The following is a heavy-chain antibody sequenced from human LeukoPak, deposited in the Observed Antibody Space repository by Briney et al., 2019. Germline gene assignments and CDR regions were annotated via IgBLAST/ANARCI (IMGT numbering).Heavy chain of an antibody. CDR1: GDSINSGGFY. D-gene: IGHD6-13*01. CDR2: IYYTGST. V-gene: IGHV4-31*03. Sequence: PSETLSLTCIVSGDSINSGGFYWGWIRQHPGKGLEWIGHIYYTGSTYYNPSLESRLTMSVDTSKNQFSLRLRSVTAADTAVYYCARGSSSYYNWFDPWGQGTLVAVSS. CDR3: ARGSSSYYNWFDP. J-gene: IGHJ5*02.